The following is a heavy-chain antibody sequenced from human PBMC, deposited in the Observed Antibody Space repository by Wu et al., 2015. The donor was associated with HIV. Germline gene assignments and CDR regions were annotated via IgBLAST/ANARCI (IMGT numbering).Heavy chain of an antibody. V-gene: IGHV1-2*02. CDR3: ARLQSLHGLYSNADY. Sequence: QVQLVHSGAEVKKPGASVKVSCKASGYTFIGYYMHWVRQAPGQGLEWMGWINPNNGDTNYAQKFQGRVTMTRDTSISTAYMELNSLRSDDTAVYYCARLQSLHGLYSNADYWGQGTLVTVSS. CDR2: INPNNGDT. J-gene: IGHJ4*02. CDR1: GYTFIGYY. D-gene: IGHD4-11*01.